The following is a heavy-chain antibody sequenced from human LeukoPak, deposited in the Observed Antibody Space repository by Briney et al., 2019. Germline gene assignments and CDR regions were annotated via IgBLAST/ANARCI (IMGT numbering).Heavy chain of an antibody. D-gene: IGHD4-17*01. V-gene: IGHV3-7*01. CDR2: INPDGSQT. J-gene: IGHJ5*02. Sequence: PGGSLRLSCAASGFTFSTYWMNWVRQAPGKGLEWVALINPDGSQTNYVDSVRGRFTISRDNAENSLYLQMNSLRAEDTAVYYCARDLGYGALDPWGQGTQVTVSS. CDR3: ARDLGYGALDP. CDR1: GFTFSTYW.